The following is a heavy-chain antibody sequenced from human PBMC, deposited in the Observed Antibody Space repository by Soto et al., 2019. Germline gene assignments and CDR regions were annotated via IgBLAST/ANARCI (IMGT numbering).Heavy chain of an antibody. V-gene: IGHV4-61*01. Sequence: PSETLSLTCTVSGGSVSSGSYYWSWVRQPPGKGLEWIGYIYYSGSANYNPSLKSRVTISVDTSKNQFSLKLSSVTAAATAVYYCARKWEPPLDWFDPWGQGTLVTVSS. CDR2: IYYSGSA. D-gene: IGHD1-26*01. CDR3: ARKWEPPLDWFDP. J-gene: IGHJ5*02. CDR1: GGSVSSGSYY.